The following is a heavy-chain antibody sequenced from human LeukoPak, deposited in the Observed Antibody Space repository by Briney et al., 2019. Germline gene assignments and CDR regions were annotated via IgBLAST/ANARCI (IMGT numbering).Heavy chain of an antibody. CDR2: IKQDGSEK. V-gene: IGHV3-7*04. CDR1: GFTFSNFG. CDR3: AREGYSSGWSATFDY. J-gene: IGHJ4*02. D-gene: IGHD6-19*01. Sequence: PGGSLRLSCVASGFTFSNFGMHWVRQAPGKGLEWVANIKQDGSEKYYVDSVKGRFTISRDNAKNSLYLQMNSLRAEDTAVYYCAREGYSSGWSATFDYWGQGTLVTVSS.